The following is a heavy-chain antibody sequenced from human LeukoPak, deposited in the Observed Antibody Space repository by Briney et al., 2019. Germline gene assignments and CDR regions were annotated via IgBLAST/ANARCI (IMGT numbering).Heavy chain of an antibody. V-gene: IGHV4-39*07. D-gene: IGHD5-12*01. CDR3: ARTPATHSWIVATINQDAFDI. CDR2: IYYSGST. Sequence: PSETLSLTCTVSGGSISSSSYYWGWIRQPPGKGLEWIGSIYYSGSTYYNPSLKSRVTISVDTSKNQFSLKLSSVTAADTAVYYCARTPATHSWIVATINQDAFDIWGQGTMVTVSS. CDR1: GGSISSSSYY. J-gene: IGHJ3*02.